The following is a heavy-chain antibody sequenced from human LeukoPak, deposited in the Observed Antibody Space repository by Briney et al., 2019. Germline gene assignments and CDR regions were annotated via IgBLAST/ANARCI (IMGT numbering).Heavy chain of an antibody. CDR3: ARDTYGDYMDY. CDR2: IWYDGSNK. CDR1: GFTFSSYE. J-gene: IGHJ4*02. V-gene: IGHV3-33*08. D-gene: IGHD4-17*01. Sequence: GGSLRLSCAASGFTFSSYEMNWARQAPGKGLEWVAVIWYDGSNKYYADSVKGRFTISRDNSKNTLYLQMNSLRAEDTAVYYCARDTYGDYMDYWGQGTLVTVSS.